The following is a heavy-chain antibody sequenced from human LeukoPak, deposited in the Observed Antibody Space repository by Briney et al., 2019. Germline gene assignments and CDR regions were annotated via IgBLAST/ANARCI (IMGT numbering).Heavy chain of an antibody. J-gene: IGHJ5*02. CDR2: IRYDGSNK. D-gene: IGHD5-18*01. CDR3: AKGSEKNSYGNNWFDP. Sequence: PGGSLRLSCAASGFTFSSYGMHWVRQAPGKGLEWVAFIRYDGSNKYYADSVKGRFTISRDNSKNTLYLQMNSLRAEDTAVYYCAKGSEKNSYGNNWFDPWGQGTLVTVSS. V-gene: IGHV3-30*02. CDR1: GFTFSSYG.